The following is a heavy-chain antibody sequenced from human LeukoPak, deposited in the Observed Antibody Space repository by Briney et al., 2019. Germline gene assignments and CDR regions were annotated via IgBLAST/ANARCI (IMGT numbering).Heavy chain of an antibody. J-gene: IGHJ5*02. V-gene: IGHV1-69*04. D-gene: IGHD3-9*01. Sequence: GASVKVSCKASGGTFIIYAISWVGQAPGQGREWMGGIIPILGIANYTQKFQGRVTITADKSTSPAYMELSSLSSEDTAVYYCAREVLLRYFDWSRRGFDPWGQGTLVTVSS. CDR1: GGTFIIYA. CDR2: IIPILGIA. CDR3: AREVLLRYFDWSRRGFDP.